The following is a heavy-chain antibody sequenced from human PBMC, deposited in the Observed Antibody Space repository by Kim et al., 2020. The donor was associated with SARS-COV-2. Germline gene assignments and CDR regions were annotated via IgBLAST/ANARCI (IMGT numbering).Heavy chain of an antibody. Sequence: STPSLKSRVTISVDTSKNQFSLNLSSVTAAGSAVYYCARHQVVVISYFDYWGQGPLVTVSS. V-gene: IGHV4-39*01. D-gene: IGHD3-22*01. CDR3: ARHQVVVISYFDY. J-gene: IGHJ4*02.